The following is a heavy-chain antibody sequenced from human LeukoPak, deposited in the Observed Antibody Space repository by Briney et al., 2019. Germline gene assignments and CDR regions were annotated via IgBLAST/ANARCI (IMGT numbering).Heavy chain of an antibody. D-gene: IGHD1-26*01. J-gene: IGHJ4*02. CDR1: GFTFSSNW. V-gene: IGHV3-74*01. CDR2: INEDGSTT. CDR3: VRDLGGRSGH. Sequence: PGGSLRLSCAASGFTFSSNWMHWVRQAPGKGLVWVSRINEDGSTTNYADSVKGRSTIFRDNAKNTLYLQMNSLRAEDTVVYYCVRDLGGRSGHWGQGTLVTVSS.